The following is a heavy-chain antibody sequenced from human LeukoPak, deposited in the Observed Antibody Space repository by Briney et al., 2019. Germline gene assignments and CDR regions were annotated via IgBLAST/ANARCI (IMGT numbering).Heavy chain of an antibody. CDR1: GFTFGDYA. Sequence: PGGSLRLSCTTSGFTFGDYAMSWVRQAPGKGPEWLSFIRSKAYGGTSEYAASVKGRFTMSRDDSKSIAYLQMNSLKTEDTAVYYCTRGPTLGRVWNIYYYMDVWGKGTTVTVTS. V-gene: IGHV3-49*04. CDR2: IRSKAYGGTS. D-gene: IGHD1-1*01. CDR3: TRGPTLGRVWNIYYYMDV. J-gene: IGHJ6*03.